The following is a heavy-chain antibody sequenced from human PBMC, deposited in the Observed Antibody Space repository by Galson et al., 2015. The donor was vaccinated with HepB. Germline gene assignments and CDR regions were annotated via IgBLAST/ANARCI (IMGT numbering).Heavy chain of an antibody. D-gene: IGHD4-17*01. Sequence: QSGAEVKKPGESLKISCKGSGYSFTSYWIGWVRQMPGKGLEWMGIIYPGDSDTRYSPSFQGQVTISADKSISTAYLQWSSLKASDTAMYYCARLFPYTTVTRGYFDLWGRGTLVTVSS. CDR3: ARLFPYTTVTRGYFDL. V-gene: IGHV5-51*03. CDR2: IYPGDSDT. CDR1: GYSFTSYW. J-gene: IGHJ2*01.